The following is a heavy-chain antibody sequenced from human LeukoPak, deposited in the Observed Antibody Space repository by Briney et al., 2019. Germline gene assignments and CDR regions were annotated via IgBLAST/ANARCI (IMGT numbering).Heavy chain of an antibody. CDR3: ARGLNGYSSSSGY. J-gene: IGHJ4*02. CDR1: GGSISSYY. D-gene: IGHD6-6*01. CDR2: IYTSESP. V-gene: IGHV4-4*07. Sequence: SETLSLTCTVSGGSISSYYWSWIRQPAGKGLEWIGRIYTSESPTYNPSLKSRVTMSLDTSKNQFSLKLSSVTAADTAVYYCARGLNGYSSSSGYWGQGTLVTVSS.